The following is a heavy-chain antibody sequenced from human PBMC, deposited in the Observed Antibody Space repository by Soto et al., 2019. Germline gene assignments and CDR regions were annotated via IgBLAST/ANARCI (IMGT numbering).Heavy chain of an antibody. CDR2: IYWDDDK. CDR3: AHSGGRAVADSFDY. D-gene: IGHD6-19*01. CDR1: GFSLSTSGVG. Sequence: QITLKESGPTLVKPTQTLTLTCTFSGFSLSTSGVGVGWIRQPPGKALEWLALIYWDDDKRYSPSLKSRLTSTKDTSKNQVVLTMNNMDPVDTAPYYCAHSGGRAVADSFDYWGQGTLVTVSS. J-gene: IGHJ4*02. V-gene: IGHV2-5*02.